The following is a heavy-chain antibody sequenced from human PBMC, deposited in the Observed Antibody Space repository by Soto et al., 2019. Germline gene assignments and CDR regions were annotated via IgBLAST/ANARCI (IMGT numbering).Heavy chain of an antibody. CDR3: ARSPLGDWHYSFDC. CDR2: IYYSGTT. CDR1: GGSISNYY. V-gene: IGHV4-59*01. D-gene: IGHD3-16*01. J-gene: IGHJ5*01. Sequence: SETLSLTCTVSGGSISNYYWSWIRQPPGKGLEWIGYIYYSGTTNYNPSLKSRVTISVDTSKNQFSLRLSSVTAADTAVYYCARSPLGDWHYSFDCWGQGTLVTVSS.